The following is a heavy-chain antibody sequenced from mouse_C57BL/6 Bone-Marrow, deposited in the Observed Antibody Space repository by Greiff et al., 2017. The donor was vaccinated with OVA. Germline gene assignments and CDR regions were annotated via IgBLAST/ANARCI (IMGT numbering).Heavy chain of an antibody. D-gene: IGHD1-1*01. Sequence: GKLMESGGGLVKPGGSLTLSCAASGFTFSSYAMSWVRQTSEKRLEWVATISDGGSYTYYPDNVKGRFTISRDNAQNNLYLQMSHLKSEDTAMYYFARVATIVAPYSFDYWGQGAPLPVSS. V-gene: IGHV5-4*03. J-gene: IGHJ2*01. CDR3: ARVATIVAPYSFDY. CDR1: GFTFSSYA. CDR2: ISDGGSYT.